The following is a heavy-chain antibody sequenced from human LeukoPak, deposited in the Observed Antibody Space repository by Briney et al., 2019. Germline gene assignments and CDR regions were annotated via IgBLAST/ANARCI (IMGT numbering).Heavy chain of an antibody. CDR3: AREAVTTQAFDY. CDR2: IYYSGST. J-gene: IGHJ4*02. Sequence: SQTLSPTCTVSGASISSGAYYWHWIRQHPGKGLEWIAYIYYSGSTYYNPSLKSRVTISVDTSKNQFSLKLSSATAADTAVYYCAREAVTTQAFDYWGQGTLVTVSS. CDR1: GASISSGAYY. V-gene: IGHV4-31*03. D-gene: IGHD4-17*01.